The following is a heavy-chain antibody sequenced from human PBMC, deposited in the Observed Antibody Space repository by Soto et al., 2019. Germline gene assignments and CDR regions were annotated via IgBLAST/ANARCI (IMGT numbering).Heavy chain of an antibody. CDR3: AGYGDYEGGDI. V-gene: IGHV4-31*03. J-gene: IGHJ3*02. D-gene: IGHD4-17*01. CDR1: GGSISSGGYY. CDR2: IYYSGST. Sequence: QVQLQESGPGLVKPSQTLSLTCTVSGGSISSGGYYGSWIRQHPGKGLEWIGYIYYSGSTYYNPSLKSRVTISVDTAKNQFSLKLSSVTAADTAVYYCAGYGDYEGGDIWGQGTMVTVSS.